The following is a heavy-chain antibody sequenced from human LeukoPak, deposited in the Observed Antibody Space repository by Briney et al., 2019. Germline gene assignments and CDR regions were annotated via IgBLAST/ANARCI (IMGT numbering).Heavy chain of an antibody. D-gene: IGHD5-24*01. CDR2: ISSSSSYI. CDR3: ARALWGYNLIDYYYYYMDV. CDR1: GFTFSSYS. J-gene: IGHJ6*03. Sequence: GGSLRLPCAASGFTFSSYSMNWVRQAPGKGLEWVSSISSSSSYIYYADSVKGRFTISRDNAKNSLYLRMNSLRAEDTAVYFCARALWGYNLIDYYYYYMDVWGKGTTVTVSS. V-gene: IGHV3-21*01.